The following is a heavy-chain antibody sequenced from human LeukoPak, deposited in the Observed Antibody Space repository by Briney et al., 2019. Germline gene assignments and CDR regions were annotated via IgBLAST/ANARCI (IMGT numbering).Heavy chain of an antibody. Sequence: GESLTLSCEASGFAFSIYFMTWVRQPPGKGMEWEVNVNKDGSEQNYVDSVRGRFTISRDNAKNSLSLQMNSLRAEDTAVYYCAGSSSGHDGSGYRPFDYWGQGTLVTVSS. V-gene: IGHV3-7*04. CDR2: VNKDGSEQ. J-gene: IGHJ4*02. CDR1: GFAFSIYF. D-gene: IGHD3-22*01. CDR3: AGSSSGHDGSGYRPFDY.